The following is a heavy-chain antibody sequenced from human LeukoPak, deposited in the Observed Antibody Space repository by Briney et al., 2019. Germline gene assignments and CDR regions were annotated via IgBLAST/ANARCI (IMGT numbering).Heavy chain of an antibody. CDR2: ISSSGSTI. CDR3: ATDRGWRTSGYYLYYFEY. V-gene: IGHV3-11*04. D-gene: IGHD3-3*01. CDR1: GFTFSDYY. J-gene: IGHJ4*02. Sequence: GGSLRLSCAASGFTFSDYYMSWIRQAPGKGLEWVSYISSSGSTIYYADSVKGRFTISRDNTMNSLYLQMSSLRAEDTAVYYCATDRGWRTSGYYLYYFEYWGQGTLVTYSS.